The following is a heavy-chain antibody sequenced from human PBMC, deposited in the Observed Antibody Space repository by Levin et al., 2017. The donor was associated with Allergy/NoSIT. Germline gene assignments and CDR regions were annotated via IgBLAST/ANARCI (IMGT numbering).Heavy chain of an antibody. J-gene: IGHJ4*02. CDR1: GYTFTSYD. CDR3: ARGGYYDSSGYYGQLYFDY. D-gene: IGHD3-22*01. Sequence: ASVKVSCKASGYTFTSYDINWVRQATGQGLEWMGWMNPNSGNTGYAQKFQGRVTMTRNTSISTAYMELSSLRSEDTAVYYCARGGYYDSSGYYGQLYFDYWGQGTLVTVSS. CDR2: MNPNSGNT. V-gene: IGHV1-8*01.